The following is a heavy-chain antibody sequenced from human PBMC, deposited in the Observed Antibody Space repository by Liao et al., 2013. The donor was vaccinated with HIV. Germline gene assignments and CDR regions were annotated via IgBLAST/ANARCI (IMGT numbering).Heavy chain of an antibody. CDR1: GGSFSDYY. V-gene: IGHV4-34*01. CDR3: ARGQDIAQQGIDY. CDR2: INHRGST. D-gene: IGHD2-15*01. Sequence: QVQLQQWGAGLLKPSETLSLTCAVYGGSFSDYYWSWIRQPPGKGLEWIGEINHRGSTNYNPSLKSRVTISVDTSKNQFSLKLSSVTAADTAVYYCARGQDIAQQGIDYWGQGTLVTVSS. J-gene: IGHJ4*02.